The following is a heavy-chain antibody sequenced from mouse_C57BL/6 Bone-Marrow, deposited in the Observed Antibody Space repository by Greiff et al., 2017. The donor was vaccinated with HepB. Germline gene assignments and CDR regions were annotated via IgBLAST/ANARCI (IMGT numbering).Heavy chain of an antibody. D-gene: IGHD1-1*01. Sequence: EVQRVESVAELVRPGASVKLSCTASGFNIKNTYMHWVKQRPEQGLEWIGRIDPANGNTKYAPKFQGKATITADTSSNTAYLQLSSLTSEDTAIYYCARKDYGSSYWYFDVWGTGTTVTVSS. CDR2: IDPANGNT. J-gene: IGHJ1*03. CDR1: GFNIKNTY. CDR3: ARKDYGSSYWYFDV. V-gene: IGHV14-3*01.